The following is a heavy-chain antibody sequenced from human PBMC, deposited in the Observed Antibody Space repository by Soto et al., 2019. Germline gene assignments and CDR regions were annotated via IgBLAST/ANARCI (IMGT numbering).Heavy chain of an antibody. Sequence: ASVKVSCKASGYTFTSYAMHWVRQAPGQRLEWMGWINAGNGNTKYSQKFQGRVTITRDTSASTAYMELSSLRSEDTAVCYCASERITGTSLPLDYWGQGTLVTVSS. D-gene: IGHD1-7*01. CDR3: ASERITGTSLPLDY. V-gene: IGHV1-3*01. CDR1: GYTFTSYA. CDR2: INAGNGNT. J-gene: IGHJ4*02.